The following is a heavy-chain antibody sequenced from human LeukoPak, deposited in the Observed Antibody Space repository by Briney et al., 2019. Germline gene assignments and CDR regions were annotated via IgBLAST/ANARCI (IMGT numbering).Heavy chain of an antibody. J-gene: IGHJ4*02. V-gene: IGHV4-59*01. CDR2: IYYSGTT. Sequence: SETLSLTCTVSGGSISSYYWSWIRQPPGKGLEWIGYIYYSGTTNYNPFLKSRVTISVDTSKNQFSLKLSSVTAADTAVYYCARGYYDSSGYYLFDYWGQGTLVTVSS. CDR1: GGSISSYY. D-gene: IGHD3-22*01. CDR3: ARGYYDSSGYYLFDY.